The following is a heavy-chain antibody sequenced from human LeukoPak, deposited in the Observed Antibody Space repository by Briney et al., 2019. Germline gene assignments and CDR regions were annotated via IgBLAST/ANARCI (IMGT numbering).Heavy chain of an antibody. Sequence: PGGSLRLSCAASGFTFSSYDMHWVRQATGKGLEWVSAIGTAGDTYYPGSVKGRFTISRENAKNSLYLQMNSLRAGDTAVYYCERGKDTAMGRGYYYYYMDVWGKGTTVTVSS. CDR3: ERGKDTAMGRGYYYYYMDV. CDR1: GFTFSSYD. V-gene: IGHV3-13*01. J-gene: IGHJ6*03. CDR2: IGTAGDT. D-gene: IGHD5-18*01.